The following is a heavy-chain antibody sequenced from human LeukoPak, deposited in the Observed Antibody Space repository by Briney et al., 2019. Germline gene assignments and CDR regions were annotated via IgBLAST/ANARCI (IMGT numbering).Heavy chain of an antibody. D-gene: IGHD1-7*01. CDR3: ARDPDWNYVVDY. CDR1: GYTFTGYY. J-gene: IGHJ4*02. V-gene: IGHV1-2*06. CDR2: INPNSGGT. Sequence: ASVKVSCKASGYTFTGYYTHWVRQAPGQGLEWMGRINPNSGGTNYAQKFQGRVTMTRDTSISTAYMELSRLRSDDTAVYYCARDPDWNYVVDYWGQGTLVTVSS.